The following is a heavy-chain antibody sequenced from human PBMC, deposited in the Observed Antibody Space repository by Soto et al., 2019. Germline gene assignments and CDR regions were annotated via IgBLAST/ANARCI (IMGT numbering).Heavy chain of an antibody. Sequence: QIELQESGPGLVKPSQTLSLTCFVSGYFIGAGGYYWSWIRHHPGKGLEWIGSFYSSGSIIYNPALMSRVSITGDMSTNQFSMRLTSVTAADTASYYCARMYSSGSGWFHPWGQGTLVTVSA. D-gene: IGHD6-19*01. J-gene: IGHJ5*02. CDR2: FYSSGSI. CDR1: GYFIGAGGYY. V-gene: IGHV4-31*03. CDR3: ARMYSSGSGWFHP.